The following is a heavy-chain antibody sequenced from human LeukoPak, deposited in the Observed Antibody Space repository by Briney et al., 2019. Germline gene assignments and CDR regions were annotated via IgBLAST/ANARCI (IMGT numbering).Heavy chain of an antibody. CDR2: MYSGGNT. D-gene: IGHD2-2*01. CDR3: TRPLGYCTSTSCLNWFHP. V-gene: IGHV3-53*01. CDR1: GFTVSSNY. Sequence: PGGSLRLSCAASGFTVSSNYMSWVRQAPGKGLEWVSVMYSGGNTYYADSVKGRFTISRDNSKNMLHLQMNSLRAEDTAVYYCTRPLGYCTSTSCLNWFHPWGQGTLVTVSS. J-gene: IGHJ5*02.